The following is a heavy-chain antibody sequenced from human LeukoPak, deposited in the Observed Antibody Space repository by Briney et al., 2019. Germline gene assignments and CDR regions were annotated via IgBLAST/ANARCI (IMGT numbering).Heavy chain of an antibody. D-gene: IGHD2-15*01. CDR3: ARDQGDCSGGSCYVWFDP. V-gene: IGHV4-59*01. CDR1: GGSISSYC. Sequence: PSETLSLTCTVSGGSISSYCWSWIRQPPGKGLEWIGYIYYSGSTNYNPSLKSRVTISVDTSKNQFSLKLSSVTAADTAVYYCARDQGDCSGGSCYVWFDPWGQGTLVTVSS. J-gene: IGHJ5*02. CDR2: IYYSGST.